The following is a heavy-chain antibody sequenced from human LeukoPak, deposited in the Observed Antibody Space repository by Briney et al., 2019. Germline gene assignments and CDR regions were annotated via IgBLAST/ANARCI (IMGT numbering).Heavy chain of an antibody. V-gene: IGHV3-21*01. D-gene: IGHD2-21*02. J-gene: IGHJ3*02. CDR1: GFTFSSYS. CDR2: ISSSSSYI. CDR3: AREGGGDRPGAFDI. Sequence: PGGSLRLSCAASGFTFSSYSMNWVRQAPGKGLEWVSSISSSSSYIYYADSVKGRFTISRDNSKNTLYLQMNSLRAEDTAVYYCAREGGGDRPGAFDIWGQGTMVTVSS.